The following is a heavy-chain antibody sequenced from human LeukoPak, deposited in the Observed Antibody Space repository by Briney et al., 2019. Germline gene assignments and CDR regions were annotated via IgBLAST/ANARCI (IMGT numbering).Heavy chain of an antibody. J-gene: IGHJ5*01. D-gene: IGHD3-10*01. CDR1: GGSFSGYY. CDR3: ARVYGSGSYHSNWFES. CDR2: INHSGST. Sequence: PSETLSLTCAVYGGSFSGYYWTWLRQPPGKGLEWIGEINHSGSTNYNPSLKSRVTISVDPSMNQFSLRLNSVTAADTAVYYCARVYGSGSYHSNWFESWGQGTLVIVSS. V-gene: IGHV4-34*01.